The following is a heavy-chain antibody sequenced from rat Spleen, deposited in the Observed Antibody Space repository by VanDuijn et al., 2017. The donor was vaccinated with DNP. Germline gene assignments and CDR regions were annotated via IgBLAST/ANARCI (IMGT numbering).Heavy chain of an antibody. CDR2: VTSGGDTT. Sequence: EVQLVESGGGLVQPGRSVKLSCAASGFTFSNYDMAWVRQAPTKGLEWVASVTSGGDTTNYRDSVKGRFTISRDNAKSSLYLQMDSLRSEDTATYYCTLNNYFDYWGQGVMVTVSS. V-gene: IGHV5-25*01. CDR1: GFTFSNYD. J-gene: IGHJ2*01. D-gene: IGHD3-5*01. CDR3: TLNNYFDY.